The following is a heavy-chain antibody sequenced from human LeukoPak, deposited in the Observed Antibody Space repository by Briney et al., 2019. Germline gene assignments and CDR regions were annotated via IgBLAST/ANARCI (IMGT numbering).Heavy chain of an antibody. CDR1: GGSISSYY. Sequence: SETLSLTCTVSGGSISSYYWSWIRQPPGKGLEWIGYIYTSGSTNYNPSLKSRVTISVDTSKNQFSLKLSSVTAADTAVYYCARHRGADYDISTGYTANWFDPWGQGTLVTVSS. V-gene: IGHV4-4*09. CDR3: ARHRGADYDISTGYTANWFDP. CDR2: IYTSGST. D-gene: IGHD3-9*01. J-gene: IGHJ5*02.